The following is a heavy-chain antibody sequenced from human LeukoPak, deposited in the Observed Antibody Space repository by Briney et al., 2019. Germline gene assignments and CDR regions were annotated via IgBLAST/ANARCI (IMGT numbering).Heavy chain of an antibody. J-gene: IGHJ3*02. CDR1: GGSINSGGYY. V-gene: IGHV4-30-2*01. D-gene: IGHD5-12*01. CDR3: ARGFVLIPFSGYDRTGVDAFDI. Sequence: SQTLSLTCTVSGGSINSGGYYWSWIRQPPGKGLEWIGYIYHSGSTEYNPSLKGRVTMSVDRSKNQFSLKLYSVTAADTAVYYCARGFVLIPFSGYDRTGVDAFDIWGQGTMVTVSS. CDR2: IYHSGST.